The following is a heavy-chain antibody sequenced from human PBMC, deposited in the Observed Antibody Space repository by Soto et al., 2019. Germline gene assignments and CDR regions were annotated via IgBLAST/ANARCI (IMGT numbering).Heavy chain of an antibody. Sequence: ASVKVSCKASGYTFTSYYMHWVRQAPGQGLEWMGIINPSGGSTSYAQKFQGRVTMTRDTSTSTVYMELSSLRSEDTAVYYCARRGVVAAKIQLPYYYMDVWGKGTTVTVSS. CDR3: ARRGVVAAKIQLPYYYMDV. J-gene: IGHJ6*03. CDR1: GYTFTSYY. V-gene: IGHV1-46*03. D-gene: IGHD2-15*01. CDR2: INPSGGST.